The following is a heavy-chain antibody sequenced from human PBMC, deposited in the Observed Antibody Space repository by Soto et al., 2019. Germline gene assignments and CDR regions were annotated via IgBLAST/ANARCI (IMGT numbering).Heavy chain of an antibody. CDR2: ISGSGGST. J-gene: IGHJ6*02. Sequence: EVQLLESGGGLVQPGGSLRLSCAASGFTFSSYAMSWVRQAPGKGLEWVSAISGSGGSTYYADSVKGRFTISRDNSKSTLYLQMNSLRAEDTAVYYCAKDSAVTVETTFYPDGMDVWGQGTTVTVSS. CDR3: AKDSAVTVETTFYPDGMDV. D-gene: IGHD4-17*01. V-gene: IGHV3-23*01. CDR1: GFTFSSYA.